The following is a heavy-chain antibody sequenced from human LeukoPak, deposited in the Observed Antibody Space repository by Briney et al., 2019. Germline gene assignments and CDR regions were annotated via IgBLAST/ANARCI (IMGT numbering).Heavy chain of an antibody. CDR3: ARDQEGFDY. Sequence: ASVKASCKASGYTFTSNYIHWVRQAPGQGLEWMGMIYPRDGSTSYAQKFQGRVTVTRDTSTSTVHMELSGLRSEDTAVYYCARDQEGFDYWGQGTLVTVSS. J-gene: IGHJ4*02. CDR2: IYPRDGST. V-gene: IGHV1-46*01. CDR1: GYTFTSNY.